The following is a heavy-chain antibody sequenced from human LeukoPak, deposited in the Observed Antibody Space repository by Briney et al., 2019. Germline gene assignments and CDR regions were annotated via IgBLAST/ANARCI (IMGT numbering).Heavy chain of an antibody. D-gene: IGHD6-13*01. CDR1: GFTFISYA. CDR3: ASLATYSSSWYSIDY. J-gene: IGHJ4*02. CDR2: ISYDGSNK. Sequence: SLRLSCAASGFTFISYAMHWVRQAPGKGLEWVAVISYDGSNKYYADSVKGRFTISRDNSKNTLYLQMNSLRAEDTAVYYCASLATYSSSWYSIDYWGQGTLVTVSS. V-gene: IGHV3-30-3*01.